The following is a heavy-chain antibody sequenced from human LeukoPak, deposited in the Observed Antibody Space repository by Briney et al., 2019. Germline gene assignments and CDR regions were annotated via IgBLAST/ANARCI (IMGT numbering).Heavy chain of an antibody. CDR1: GGSIASGGFS. CDR3: ARGGGLDV. Sequence: SGTLSLTCAVSGGSIASGGFSWNWIRQPPGKGLEWIGYIYPSGGTYYNPSLKSQLTISIDKSKNQFSLRLNSVIAADTAVYFCARGGGLDVWGQGATVTVSS. V-gene: IGHV4-30-2*01. D-gene: IGHD3-16*01. CDR2: IYPSGGT. J-gene: IGHJ6*02.